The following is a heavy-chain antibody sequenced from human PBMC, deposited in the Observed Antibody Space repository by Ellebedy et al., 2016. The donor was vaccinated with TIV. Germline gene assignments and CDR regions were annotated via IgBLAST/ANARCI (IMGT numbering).Heavy chain of an antibody. V-gene: IGHV4-34*01. CDR2: MDHSGST. D-gene: IGHD6-19*01. CDR1: GGSFSGYS. Sequence: SETLSLTXAVYGGSFSGYSWNWIRQAPGKGLEWLGEMDHSGSTNYHAPLKSRVTISIDTSKNQFSLKLTSVTAADAAMYYCASVSRGWYVYSWGQGTLVTVSS. CDR3: ASVSRGWYVYS. J-gene: IGHJ4*02.